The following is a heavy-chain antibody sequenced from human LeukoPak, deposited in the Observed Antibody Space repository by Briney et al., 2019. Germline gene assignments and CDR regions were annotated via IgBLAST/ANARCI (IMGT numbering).Heavy chain of an antibody. CDR3: AKGAVPAATRPSITIFGVVITRRYNWFDP. CDR2: ISGSGGST. D-gene: IGHD3-3*01. J-gene: IGHJ5*02. CDR1: GFTFSNYA. Sequence: PGGSLRLSCAASGFTFSNYAMSWVRQAPGKGLEWVSGISGSGGSTYYAASVKGRFTISRDNSKNTLYLQMNSLTDEDTAVYYCAKGAVPAATRPSITIFGVVITRRYNWFDPWGQGTLVTVSS. V-gene: IGHV3-23*01.